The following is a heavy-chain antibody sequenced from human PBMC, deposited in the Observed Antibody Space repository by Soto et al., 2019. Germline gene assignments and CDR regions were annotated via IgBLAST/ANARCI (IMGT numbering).Heavy chain of an antibody. CDR1: GFSLSTSGMR. J-gene: IGHJ3*02. CDR3: ARMGGRELLGIWAFDI. Sequence: SGPTLVNPTQTLTLTCTFSGFSLSTSGMRVSWIRQPPGKALEWLARIDWDDDKFYSTSLKTRLTISKDTSENQVVLTMTNMDPVDTATYYCARMGGRELLGIWAFDIWGQGTMVTVSS. D-gene: IGHD1-26*01. CDR2: IDWDDDK. V-gene: IGHV2-70*04.